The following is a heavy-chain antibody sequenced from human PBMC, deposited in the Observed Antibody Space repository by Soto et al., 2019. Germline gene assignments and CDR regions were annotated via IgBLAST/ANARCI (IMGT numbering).Heavy chain of an antibody. CDR2: INAFKGTT. CDR3: ARGALRYFDY. D-gene: IGHD4-17*01. CDR1: GYTFTSYG. Sequence: QVQLVQSGAEVRKPGASVKVSCKASGYTFTSYGISWVRQAPGQGLEWMGWINAFKGTTNYAQNLQDRVTMTTDTSTSRAYMELRSLRSDDTAVYYGARGALRYFDYWGQGTLITVSS. J-gene: IGHJ4*02. V-gene: IGHV1-18*01.